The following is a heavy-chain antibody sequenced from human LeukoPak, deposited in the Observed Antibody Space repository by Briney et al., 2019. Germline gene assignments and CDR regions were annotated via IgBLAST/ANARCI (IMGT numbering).Heavy chain of an antibody. CDR1: GGSISSGSYY. D-gene: IGHD6-19*01. CDR2: IYTSGST. CDR3: ARDSSGRYYFDY. J-gene: IGHJ4*02. Sequence: SETLSLTCTVSGGSISSGSYYWSWIRQPAGKGLERIGRIYTSGSTNYNPSLKSRVTISVDTSKNQFSLKLSSVTAADMAVYYCARDSSGRYYFDYWGQGTLVTVSS. V-gene: IGHV4-61*02.